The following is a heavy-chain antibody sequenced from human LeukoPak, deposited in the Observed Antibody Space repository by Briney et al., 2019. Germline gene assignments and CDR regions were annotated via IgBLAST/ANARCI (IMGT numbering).Heavy chain of an antibody. CDR2: ISSSTYYI. Sequence: PGGSLRLSCAASGFTFSGSAMHWVRQASGKGLEWVSSISSSTYYIYYGDSVKGRFTISRENAKNSLYLQMNSLRAEDTAVYYCVSELLWNSESYMDVWGKGTTVTISS. J-gene: IGHJ6*03. CDR3: VSELLWNSESYMDV. V-gene: IGHV3-21*01. CDR1: GFTFSGSA. D-gene: IGHD3-10*01.